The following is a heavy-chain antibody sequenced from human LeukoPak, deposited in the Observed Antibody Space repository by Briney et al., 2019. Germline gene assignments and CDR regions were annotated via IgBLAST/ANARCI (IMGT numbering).Heavy chain of an antibody. CDR2: ISYDGSNK. J-gene: IGHJ4*02. Sequence: GGSLRLSCAASGFTFSSYGMHWVRQAPGKGLEWVAVISYDGSNKYYVDSVKGRFTISRDNSKNTLYLQMNSLRAEVTAVYYCAKDVGSGSYYRPLDYWGQGTLVTVSS. V-gene: IGHV3-30*18. CDR3: AKDVGSGSYYRPLDY. CDR1: GFTFSSYG. D-gene: IGHD3-10*01.